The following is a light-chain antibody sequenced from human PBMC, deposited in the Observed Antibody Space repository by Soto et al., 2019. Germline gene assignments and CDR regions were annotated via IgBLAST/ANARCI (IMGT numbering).Light chain of an antibody. Sequence: QSALTQPASVSGSPGQSITISCTGTSSDVGGYNYVSWYQQHPGKAPKLMISEVSNRPSGVSNRFSGSKSGNTASLTISGLQAEDEADYYCSSYTSSNTLVFGGGTKVTVL. V-gene: IGLV2-14*01. CDR1: SSDVGGYNY. CDR3: SSYTSSNTLV. J-gene: IGLJ2*01. CDR2: EVS.